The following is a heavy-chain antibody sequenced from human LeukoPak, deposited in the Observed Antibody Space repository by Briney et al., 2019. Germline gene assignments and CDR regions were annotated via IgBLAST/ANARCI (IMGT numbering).Heavy chain of an antibody. D-gene: IGHD2-2*01. CDR1: GFTFSSYW. V-gene: IGHV3-74*01. CDR2: INSDGSSA. J-gene: IGHJ5*02. CDR3: ARDSSELFTPQGAAASQFPNWFDP. Sequence: PGGSLRLSCAASGFTFSSYWMHWVRQAPGKGLVWVSRINSDGSSASYADSVKGRFTIFRDNAKNTLYLQMKSLRAADTAVYYCARDSSELFTPQGAAASQFPNWFDPWGQGTLVTVSS.